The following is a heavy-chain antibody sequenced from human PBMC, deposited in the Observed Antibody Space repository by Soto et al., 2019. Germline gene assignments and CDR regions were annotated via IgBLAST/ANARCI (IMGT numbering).Heavy chain of an antibody. CDR1: GESVSIDICF. Sequence: SETLSLTFSFSGESVSIDICFWTWIRQPPGKGLEWIAYISYTGDTNYNPSLKSRVTISVDTSRNQFSLTLTSVTAADTAVYFCARIVVGATVDLWGQGSLVTVSS. D-gene: IGHD1-26*01. J-gene: IGHJ5*02. CDR3: ARIVVGATVDL. CDR2: ISYTGDT. V-gene: IGHV4-61*01.